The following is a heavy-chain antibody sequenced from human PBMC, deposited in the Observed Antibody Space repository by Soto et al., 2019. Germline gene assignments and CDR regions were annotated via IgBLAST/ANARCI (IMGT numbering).Heavy chain of an antibody. V-gene: IGHV1-8*01. Sequence: QVPLVQSGAEVKKPGASVKVSCKASGYTFTNYDINWVRQAAGQGPEWMGWMNPNSGDTGYAQNFQGRVTMTRDTSIRTAYMELSSLRSEDTAVYYCARVGGNWNDDYFDYWGQGPLVTVSS. CDR1: GYTFTNYD. D-gene: IGHD1-1*01. J-gene: IGHJ4*02. CDR2: MNPNSGDT. CDR3: ARVGGNWNDDYFDY.